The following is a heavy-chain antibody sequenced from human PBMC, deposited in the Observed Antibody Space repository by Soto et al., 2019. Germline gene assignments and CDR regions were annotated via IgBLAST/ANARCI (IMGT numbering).Heavy chain of an antibody. CDR1: GYTFTSYG. V-gene: IGHV1-18*04. CDR3: ARESSTLIRTLKWFDP. CDR2: ISAYNGNT. Sequence: ASVKVSCKASGYTFTSYGISWVLQAPGQGLEWMGWISAYNGNTNYAQKLQGRVTMTTDTSTSTAYMELRSLRSDDTAVYYCARESSTLIRTLKWFDPWGQGTLVTVSS. J-gene: IGHJ5*02. D-gene: IGHD1-26*01.